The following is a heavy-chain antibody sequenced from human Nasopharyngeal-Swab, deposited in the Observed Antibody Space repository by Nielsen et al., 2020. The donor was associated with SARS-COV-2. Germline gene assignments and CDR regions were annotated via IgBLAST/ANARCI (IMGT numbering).Heavy chain of an antibody. J-gene: IGHJ6*02. Sequence: GGSLNPPCPPFGFPSRSFSMTWSGQAPGKGLEWVSSISSSSSSLYYADSVKGQFTISRGNAKNSLYLQMNSLRAEDTAVYYCARDRASLYYYYGMDVWGQGTTVTVSS. CDR1: GFPSRSFS. V-gene: IGHV3-21*01. CDR2: ISSSSSSL. CDR3: ARDRASLYYYYGMDV.